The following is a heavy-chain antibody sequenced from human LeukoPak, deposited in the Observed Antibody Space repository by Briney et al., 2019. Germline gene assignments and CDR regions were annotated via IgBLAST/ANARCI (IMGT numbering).Heavy chain of an antibody. D-gene: IGHD4-17*01. CDR1: GGSFSGYY. CDR3: ARGDYGDYVFAY. CDR2: INHSGST. Sequence: PSETLSLTCAVYGGSFSGYYWSWIRQPPGKGLEWIGEINHSGSTNYNPSLKSRVTISVDTSKNQFSLKLSSVTAADTAVYYCARGDYGDYVFAYWGQGTLVTVSS. V-gene: IGHV4-34*01. J-gene: IGHJ4*02.